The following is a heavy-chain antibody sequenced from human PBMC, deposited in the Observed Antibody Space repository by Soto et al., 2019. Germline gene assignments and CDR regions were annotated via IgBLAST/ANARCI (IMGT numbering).Heavy chain of an antibody. CDR2: IWYDGINK. J-gene: IGHJ4*02. CDR1: GFTFSSYC. V-gene: IGHV3-33*01. CDR3: GGSPSNRSGCMSY. Sequence: GGALRLSCEASGFTFSSYCIHWVRHAPGKGLEWVAVIWYDGINKYYADSVKGRFTISRDNSKNTLYLQMNSLRAEDTAVYYCGGSPSNRSGCMSYWGQVTLVDLSS. D-gene: IGHD6-19*01.